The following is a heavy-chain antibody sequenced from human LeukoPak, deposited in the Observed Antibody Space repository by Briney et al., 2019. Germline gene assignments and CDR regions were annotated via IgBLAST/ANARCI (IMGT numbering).Heavy chain of an antibody. D-gene: IGHD3-22*01. CDR2: IYSGGST. CDR1: GFTVSSNY. CDR3: AREADSSGYSDAFDI. Sequence: GGSLRLSCAASGFTVSSNYMSWVRQAPGKGLERVSVIYSGGSTYYADSVKGRFTISRDSSKNTLYLQMNSLRAEDTAVYYCAREADSSGYSDAFDIWGQGTMVTVSS. V-gene: IGHV3-53*01. J-gene: IGHJ3*02.